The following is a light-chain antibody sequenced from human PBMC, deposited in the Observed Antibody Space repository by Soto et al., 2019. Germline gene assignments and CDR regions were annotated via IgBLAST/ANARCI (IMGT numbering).Light chain of an antibody. Sequence: EVLRTQSHATLSVSPGERVALSCRASQYVSSSVAWYQQRPGQGPRLLIYGASTRADGIPARFSGSGSGTDFTLTITSLQSEQFAGFYCQQYYEWPSSPSMFGQGTTLEIK. CDR2: GAS. V-gene: IGKV3D-15*01. J-gene: IGKJ2*01. CDR3: QQYYEWPSSPSM. CDR1: QYVSSS.